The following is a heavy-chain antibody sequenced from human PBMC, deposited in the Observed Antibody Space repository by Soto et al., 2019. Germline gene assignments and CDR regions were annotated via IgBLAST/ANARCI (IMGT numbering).Heavy chain of an antibody. D-gene: IGHD3-16*01. J-gene: IGHJ6*02. Sequence: ASVKVSCKASGYSFTRYGIGWVRQAPGQGLEWMGWINAYNGNTNYAQNLQGRLTLTTDTSTTTAYMELRSLRSNDTAIYYCAMVDVYVTPSPQDVWGQGTTDTVSS. CDR1: GYSFTRYG. V-gene: IGHV1-18*01. CDR2: INAYNGNT. CDR3: AMVDVYVTPSPQDV.